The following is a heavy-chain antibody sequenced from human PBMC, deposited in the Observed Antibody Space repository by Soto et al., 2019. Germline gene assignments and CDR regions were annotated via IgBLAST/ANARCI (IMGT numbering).Heavy chain of an antibody. CDR2: MSPNGGYT. V-gene: IGHV1-8*01. CDR1: GYTFATYD. CDR3: ARGVTAGVDY. J-gene: IGHJ4*02. D-gene: IGHD2-21*02. Sequence: GASVKVSCKASGYTFATYDINWVRQATGQGLEWLGWMSPNGGYTGYAQKFQGRVTMTRNTSISTAYMELSSLRSEDTAVYYCARGVTAGVDYWGQVTLVTVSS.